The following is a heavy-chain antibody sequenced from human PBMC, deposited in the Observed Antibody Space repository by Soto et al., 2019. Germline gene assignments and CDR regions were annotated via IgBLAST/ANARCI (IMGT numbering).Heavy chain of an antibody. Sequence: ASVKVSCKASGYTFTGYYMHWVRQAPGQGLEWMGWINPNSGGTNYAQKFQGWVTMTRDTSISTAYMELSRLRSDDTAVYYCGRVLISGLDAFDIWGQGTMVTVSS. CDR3: GRVLISGLDAFDI. V-gene: IGHV1-2*04. CDR1: GYTFTGYY. D-gene: IGHD3-10*01. CDR2: INPNSGGT. J-gene: IGHJ3*02.